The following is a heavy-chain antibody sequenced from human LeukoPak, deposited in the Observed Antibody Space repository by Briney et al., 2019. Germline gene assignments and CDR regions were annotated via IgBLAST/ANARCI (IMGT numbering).Heavy chain of an antibody. V-gene: IGHV4-30-2*01. CDR1: GGSICSGGYS. D-gene: IGHD3-3*01. J-gene: IGHJ4*02. CDR2: IYHSGST. CDR3: ARAASWRSGLDY. Sequence: SETLSLTCAVSGGSICSGGYSWSSIRQPPGKGLEWIGCIYHSGSTYYNPSLKSRVTISVDRSKNQFSLKLSSVTAADTAVYYCARAASWRSGLDYWGQGTLVTVSS.